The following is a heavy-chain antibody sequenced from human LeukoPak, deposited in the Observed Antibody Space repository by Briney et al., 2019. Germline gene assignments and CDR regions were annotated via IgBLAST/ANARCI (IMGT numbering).Heavy chain of an antibody. CDR1: GFTYSSSA. CDR2: FIGSSGTT. CDR3: ARSRGLDLHYYYYMDV. D-gene: IGHD3-10*01. Sequence: GRSLRLSCVASGFTYSSSAMSWVRQPRGQGLEEVSAFIGSSGTTYYGDYVKGRVTISRDNSKNTLYLQVGSLRAEDMAVYYCARSRGLDLHYYYYMDVWGKGTTVSVSS. J-gene: IGHJ6*03. V-gene: IGHV3-23*01.